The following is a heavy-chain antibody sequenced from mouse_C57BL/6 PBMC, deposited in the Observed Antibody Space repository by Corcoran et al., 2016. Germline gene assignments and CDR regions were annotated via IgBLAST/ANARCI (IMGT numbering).Heavy chain of an antibody. D-gene: IGHD2-1*01. CDR2: ILPGSGST. CDR1: GYTFTGYW. Sequence: QVQLQQSGAELLKPGASVKLSCKATGYTFTGYWIEWGKQTPGHGLEWIGEILPGSGSTNYNEKFKGKATFTADTSSNTAYMQLSSLTTEDSSLYYCARKGLFYGNYSYWYFDVWGTGTTVTVSA. CDR3: ARKGLFYGNYSYWYFDV. V-gene: IGHV1-9*01. J-gene: IGHJ1*03.